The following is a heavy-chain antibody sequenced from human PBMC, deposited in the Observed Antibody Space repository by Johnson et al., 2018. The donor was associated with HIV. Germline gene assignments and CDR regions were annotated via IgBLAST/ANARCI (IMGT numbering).Heavy chain of an antibody. V-gene: IGHV3-30*04. Sequence: QVQLVESGGGVVQPGRSLRLSCAASGITFSSYAMHWARQAPGKGLEWVATISYDGSDKYFADSVKGRFTIFRANSKNTLYLQLNSLRADDTGVYYCARREVVFGSYDNWDAFDIWGQGTMVTVSS. CDR1: GITFSSYA. CDR3: ARREVVFGSYDNWDAFDI. CDR2: ISYDGSDK. J-gene: IGHJ3*02. D-gene: IGHD1-1*01.